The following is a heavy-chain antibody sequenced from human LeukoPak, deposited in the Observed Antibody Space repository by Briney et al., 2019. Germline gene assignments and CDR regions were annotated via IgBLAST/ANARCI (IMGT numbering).Heavy chain of an antibody. CDR2: ISKHNGNT. V-gene: IGHV1-18*04. CDR3: SKHYRGSGREDY. CDR1: GYNFESYG. Sequence: ASVKVSCKASGYNFESYGITWVRQAPGQGLEWMGWISKHNGNTNYAQKIQGRVTMTIDTSSTTVYMELRSLRSDDTAVYYCSKHYRGSGREDYWGQGTLVIVCS. J-gene: IGHJ4*02. D-gene: IGHD3-10*01.